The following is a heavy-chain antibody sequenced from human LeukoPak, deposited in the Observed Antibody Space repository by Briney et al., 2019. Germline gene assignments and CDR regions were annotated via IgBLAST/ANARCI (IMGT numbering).Heavy chain of an antibody. CDR1: GFTFSSYA. D-gene: IGHD2-15*01. CDR2: ISGSGGST. J-gene: IGHJ3*02. Sequence: GGSLRLSCAASGFTFSSYAMSWVRQAPGKGLEWVSAISGSGGSTYYADSVKGRFTISRDNSKNTLYLQMNSLRAEDTAVYYCAKDLGYCSGGSCPRACDIWGQGTMVNVSS. CDR3: AKDLGYCSGGSCPRACDI. V-gene: IGHV3-23*01.